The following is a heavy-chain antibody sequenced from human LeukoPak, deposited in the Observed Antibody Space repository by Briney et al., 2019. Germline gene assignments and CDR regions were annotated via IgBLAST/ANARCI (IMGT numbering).Heavy chain of an antibody. D-gene: IGHD5-24*01. CDR3: ARMQMDTGYRPFDI. CDR1: GFTFTTSW. CDR2: IKEDGSEI. V-gene: IGHV3-7*01. J-gene: IGHJ3*02. Sequence: QTGGSLRLSCAASGFTFTTSWMTWVRQAPGKGLEWVAKIKEDGSEIDYVDSVKGRFTISRDNAKNSLHLQMNYLRAEDTAVYYCARMQMDTGYRPFDIWGQGTMVEVSS.